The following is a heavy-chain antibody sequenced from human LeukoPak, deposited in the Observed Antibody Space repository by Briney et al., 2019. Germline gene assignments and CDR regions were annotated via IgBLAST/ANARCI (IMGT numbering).Heavy chain of an antibody. CDR2: INAGNGNT. D-gene: IGHD1-1*01. J-gene: IGHJ4*02. CDR3: ARAGGTGTLDY. V-gene: IGHV1-3*03. Sequence: ASVKVSCKASGYTFTSYGISWVRQAPGQRLEWMGWINAGNGNTKYSQEFQGRVTITRDTSASTAYMELGSLRSEDMAVYYCARAGGTGTLDYWGQGTLVTVSS. CDR1: GYTFTSYG.